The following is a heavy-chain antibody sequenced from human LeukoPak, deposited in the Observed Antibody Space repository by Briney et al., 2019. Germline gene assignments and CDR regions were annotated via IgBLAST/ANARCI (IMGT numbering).Heavy chain of an antibody. CDR3: ARDCYYDSSGYWSPDAFDI. Sequence: GGSLRLSCAASGFTFSSYAMTWVRQAPGRGLEWVANIKQDGSEKYYVDSVKGRFTISRDNAKNSLYLQMNSLRAEDTAVYYCARDCYYDSSGYWSPDAFDIWGQGTMVTVSS. J-gene: IGHJ3*02. CDR1: GFTFSSYA. CDR2: IKQDGSEK. D-gene: IGHD3-22*01. V-gene: IGHV3-7*01.